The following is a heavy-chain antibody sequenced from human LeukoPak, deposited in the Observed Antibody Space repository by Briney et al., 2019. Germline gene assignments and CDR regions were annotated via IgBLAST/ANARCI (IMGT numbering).Heavy chain of an antibody. D-gene: IGHD6-19*01. J-gene: IGHJ6*02. V-gene: IGHV3-74*01. CDR3: ARADYSSGWYYYYYGTDV. CDR1: GFTFSSYW. CDR2: INSDGSST. Sequence: GGSLRLSCAASGFTFSSYWMHWVRQAPGKGLVWVSRINSDGSSTSYADSVKGRFTISRDNAKNTLYLQMNSLRAEDTAVYYCARADYSSGWYYYYYGTDVWGQGTTVTVSS.